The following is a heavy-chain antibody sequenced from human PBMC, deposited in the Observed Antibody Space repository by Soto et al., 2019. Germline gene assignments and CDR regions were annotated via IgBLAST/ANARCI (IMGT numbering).Heavy chain of an antibody. D-gene: IGHD3-9*01. CDR2: IYHSGST. J-gene: IGHJ5*02. CDR3: ARDLDDILTGGGLDP. Sequence: SETLSLTCAVSGGSISSSNWWSWVRQPPGKGLEWIGEIYHSGSTNYNPSLKSRVTISVDKSKNQFSLKLSSVTAADTAVYYCARDLDDILTGGGLDPWGQGTLVTVSS. CDR1: GGSISSSNW. V-gene: IGHV4-4*02.